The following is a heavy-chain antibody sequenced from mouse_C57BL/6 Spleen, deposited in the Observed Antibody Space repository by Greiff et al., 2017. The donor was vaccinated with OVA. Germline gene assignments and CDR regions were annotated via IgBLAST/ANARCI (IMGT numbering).Heavy chain of an antibody. J-gene: IGHJ2*01. CDR1: GYSITSGYY. D-gene: IGHD2-4*01. V-gene: IGHV3-6*01. CDR3: ARAYYDYDGNYFDY. CDR2: ISYDGSN. Sequence: EVKLMESGPGLVKPSQSLSLTCSVTGYSITSGYYWNWIRQFPGNKLEWMGYISYDGSNNYNPSLKNRISITRDTSKNQFFLKLNSVTTEDTATYYCARAYYDYDGNYFDYWGQGTTLTVSS.